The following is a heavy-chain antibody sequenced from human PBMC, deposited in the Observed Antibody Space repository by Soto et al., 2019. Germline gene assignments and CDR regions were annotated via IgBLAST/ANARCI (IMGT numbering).Heavy chain of an antibody. D-gene: IGHD3-16*01. V-gene: IGHV1-18*01. Sequence: QVQLVQAGDEVKKPGASVKVSCKASGYIFVNYGIAWVRQAPRQGLEGMGWISPYTGNTHSASKVQGRLTMTTDTSTSTASMDLGSLTSDDTAVYYCVMVANYVTPTPQDVCGQGTTFTVSS. J-gene: IGHJ6*02. CDR1: GYIFVNYG. CDR2: ISPYTGNT. CDR3: VMVANYVTPTPQDV.